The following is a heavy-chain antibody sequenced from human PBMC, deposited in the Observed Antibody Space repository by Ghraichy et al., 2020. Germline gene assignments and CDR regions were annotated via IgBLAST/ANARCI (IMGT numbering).Heavy chain of an antibody. D-gene: IGHD5-18*01. CDR1: GFTFSDYG. J-gene: IGHJ4*02. CDR2: IWYDGSTK. Sequence: GSLRLSCVASGFTFSDYGMHWVRQAPGKGLEWVAVIWYDGSTKFSADSVKGRFTISRDNSKNTLYLQMNSLRVEDTAVYYCARDGAYNYGQYYFDFWGQGTLVTVSS. V-gene: IGHV3-33*01. CDR3: ARDGAYNYGQYYFDF.